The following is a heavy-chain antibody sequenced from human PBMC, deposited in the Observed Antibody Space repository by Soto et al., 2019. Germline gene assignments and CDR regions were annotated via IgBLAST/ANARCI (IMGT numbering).Heavy chain of an antibody. D-gene: IGHD4-17*01. J-gene: IGHJ6*02. CDR1: GFTFSSYG. V-gene: IGHV3-30*18. CDR3: AKLKVKGSTAMDV. CDR2: ISYDGSNK. Sequence: QVQLVESGGGVVQPGRSLRLSCAASGFTFSSYGMHWVRQAPGKGLEWVAVISYDGSNKYYADSVKGRFTISRDNSKNTLYLQMNSLRAEDTAVYYCAKLKVKGSTAMDVWGQGTTVTVSS.